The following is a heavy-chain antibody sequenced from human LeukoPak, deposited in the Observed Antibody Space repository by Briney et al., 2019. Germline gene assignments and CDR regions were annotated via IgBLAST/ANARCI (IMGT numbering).Heavy chain of an antibody. CDR1: GFSFSIYF. CDR3: AGGGDFDY. CDR2: ISRTSEYI. V-gene: IGHV3-21*01. Sequence: GGSLRLSCAASGFSFSIYFMNWVRQAPGKGLEWVSSISRTSEYIHYANSVRGRFAISRDNAKNSVYLQMNSLRAEDTAVYFCAGGGDFDYWGQGILVTVSA. J-gene: IGHJ4*02. D-gene: IGHD3-16*01.